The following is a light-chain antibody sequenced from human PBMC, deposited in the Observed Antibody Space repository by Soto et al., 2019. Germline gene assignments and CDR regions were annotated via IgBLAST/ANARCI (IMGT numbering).Light chain of an antibody. Sequence: EIVMTQFPATLSVSPGERATLSCRASQSVVTNLAWYQHKPGQAPRLLIHGASTRATGFPDRFSGSGSGTDFTLTISNLQSEEFALYYCQHYNRWPLTFGQGTKVEV. J-gene: IGKJ1*01. CDR1: QSVVTN. CDR3: QHYNRWPLT. V-gene: IGKV3-15*01. CDR2: GAS.